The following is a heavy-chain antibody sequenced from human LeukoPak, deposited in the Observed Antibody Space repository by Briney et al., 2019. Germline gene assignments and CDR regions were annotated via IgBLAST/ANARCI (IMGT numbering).Heavy chain of an antibody. CDR1: GGPIIASY. V-gene: IGHV4-59*01. J-gene: IGHJ4*02. CDR2: THYSGTG. Sequence: SETLSLTCAVSGGPIIASYWSWIRQPPGKGLEWIGYTHYSGTGNYNPSLESRVTISIDTSKNRFSLRLTSVTAADTAVYCCARVRFYDTTGYSTSYYLDYWGQGALVTVSS. CDR3: ARVRFYDTTGYSTSYYLDY. D-gene: IGHD3-22*01.